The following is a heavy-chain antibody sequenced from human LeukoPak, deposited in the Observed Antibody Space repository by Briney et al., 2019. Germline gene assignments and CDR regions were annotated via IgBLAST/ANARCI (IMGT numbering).Heavy chain of an antibody. CDR3: ARSAAMKKFDY. V-gene: IGHV4-39*07. J-gene: IGHJ4*02. Sequence: SETLSLTCTVSGGSISGSSYYWGWIRQPPGKGLEYIGNIYYSGSTNYNPSLKSRVTISVDKSKNQFSLKLSSVTAADTAVYYCARSAAMKKFDYWGQGTLVTVSS. D-gene: IGHD2-2*01. CDR2: IYYSGST. CDR1: GGSISGSSYY.